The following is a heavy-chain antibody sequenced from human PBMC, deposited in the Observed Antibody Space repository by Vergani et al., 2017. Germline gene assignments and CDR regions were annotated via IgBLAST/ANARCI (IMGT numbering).Heavy chain of an antibody. CDR2: ISSSGAGT. V-gene: IGHV3-23*01. Sequence: EVQLLESGGGLVQPGGSLRLSCAASGFTFSSYAMSWVRQAPGKGLEWVSGISSSGAGTYYADSVKGRFTISRDNSKNTLYLQMNSLRAEDTAVYYCAKFAGITMIVVVITHFDYWGQGTLVTVSS. CDR3: AKFAGITMIVVVITHFDY. J-gene: IGHJ4*02. D-gene: IGHD3-22*01. CDR1: GFTFSSYA.